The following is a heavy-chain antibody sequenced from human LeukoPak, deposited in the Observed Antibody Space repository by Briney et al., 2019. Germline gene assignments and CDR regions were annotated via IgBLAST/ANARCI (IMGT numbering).Heavy chain of an antibody. CDR3: TTDTLISYDSSGYYYFDY. D-gene: IGHD3-22*01. V-gene: IGHV3-15*01. J-gene: IGHJ4*02. CDR2: IKNNTDGGTT. Sequence: GGSLRLSCAASGFTFSNAWMISVRQAPGKGLDWVGRIKNNTDGGTTDYAAPVKGRFTISRDDSKNTLYLQMNSLKTEDTAVYYCTTDTLISYDSSGYYYFDYWGQGTLVTVSS. CDR1: GFTFSNAW.